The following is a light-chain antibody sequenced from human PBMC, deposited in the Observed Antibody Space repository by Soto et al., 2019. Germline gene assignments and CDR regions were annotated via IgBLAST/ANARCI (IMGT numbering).Light chain of an antibody. CDR3: SSYTTTNALV. CDR2: EVS. CDR1: SSDLGNYNF. J-gene: IGLJ3*02. V-gene: IGLV2-14*01. Sequence: QSALTQPASVSGSPGQSITISCTGTSSDLGNYNFVSWYQQHPGKAPKLMIYEVSDRPSGVSYRFSGSKSGNTASLTISGLQAEDEADYYCSSYTTTNALVFGGGTKVTVL.